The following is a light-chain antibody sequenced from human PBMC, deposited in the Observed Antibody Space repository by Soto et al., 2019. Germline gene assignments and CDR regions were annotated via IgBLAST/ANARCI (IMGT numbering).Light chain of an antibody. CDR1: NIESKT. CDR3: QVWDSSSDHPGVV. Sequence: SSELTQPPSVSVAPGQTARITCAGNNIESKTVHWYQQKPGQAPVLVVYDDDDRPSGIPERFSGSNAENTATLTFYKVEAGDAADVYCQVWDSSSDHPGVVFGGGTKLTVL. V-gene: IGLV3-21*02. CDR2: DDD. J-gene: IGLJ2*01.